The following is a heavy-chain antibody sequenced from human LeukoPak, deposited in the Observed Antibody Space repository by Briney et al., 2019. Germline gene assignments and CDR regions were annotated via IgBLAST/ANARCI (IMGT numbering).Heavy chain of an antibody. V-gene: IGHV3-33*01. CDR1: GFTFSSYG. D-gene: IGHD6-19*01. CDR3: ARITDSSGWFFQTDIDY. Sequence: GGSLRLSCAESGFTFSSYGMHWVRQAPGKGLEWVAVIWYDGSNKYYADSVKGRFTISRDNSKNTLYLQMNSLRAEDTAVYYCARITDSSGWFFQTDIDYWGQGTLVTVSS. CDR2: IWYDGSNK. J-gene: IGHJ4*02.